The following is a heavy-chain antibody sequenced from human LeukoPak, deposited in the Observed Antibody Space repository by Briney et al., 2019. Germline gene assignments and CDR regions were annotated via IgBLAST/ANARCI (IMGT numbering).Heavy chain of an antibody. CDR2: IYYSGST. D-gene: IGHD3-10*01. CDR3: ARMLWFGESQYHFDY. V-gene: IGHV4-59*08. Sequence: SETLSLTCTVSGGSISSYYWSWIRQPPGKGLEWIGYIYYSGSTNYNPSLKSRVTISVDTSKNQFSLKLSSVTAADTAVYYCARMLWFGESQYHFDYWGQGTLVTVSS. J-gene: IGHJ4*02. CDR1: GGSISSYY.